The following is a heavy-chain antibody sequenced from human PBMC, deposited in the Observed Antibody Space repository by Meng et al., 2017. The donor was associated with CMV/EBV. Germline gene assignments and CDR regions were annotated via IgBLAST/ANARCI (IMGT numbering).Heavy chain of an antibody. CDR1: GFTFSDYY. Sequence: CAASGFTFSDYYMSWIRQAPGKGVEWVSYIGSSGTTIYYADSVKGRFTISRENAKNSLYLQMNSLRAEDTAVYYCARVKGAREYFQHWGQGTLVTVSS. CDR2: IGSSGTTI. D-gene: IGHD3-16*01. CDR3: ARVKGAREYFQH. V-gene: IGHV3-11*01. J-gene: IGHJ1*01.